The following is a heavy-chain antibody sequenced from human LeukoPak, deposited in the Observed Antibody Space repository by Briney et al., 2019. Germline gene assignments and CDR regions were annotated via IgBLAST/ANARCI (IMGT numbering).Heavy chain of an antibody. CDR3: ARTYYDFWSGYYPGDY. Sequence: GASVKVSCKASGYTFTSYDINWVRQATGQGLEWMGWMNPNSGNTGYAQKLQGRVTMTRNTSISTAYMELSSLRSEDTAVYYCARTYYDFWSGYYPGDYWGQGTLVTVSS. CDR1: GYTFTSYD. CDR2: MNPNSGNT. V-gene: IGHV1-8*01. D-gene: IGHD3-3*01. J-gene: IGHJ4*02.